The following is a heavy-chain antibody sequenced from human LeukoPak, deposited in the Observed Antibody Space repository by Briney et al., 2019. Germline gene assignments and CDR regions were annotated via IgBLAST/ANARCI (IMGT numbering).Heavy chain of an antibody. Sequence: GGSLRLSCAASGFSFSTYAMHWVRQAPGKGLEWVAVISYDGSNKYYADSVKGRFTISRDNAKNTVYLHMNSLRAEDTAVYYCANNWGRDYWGQGTLVTVSP. CDR2: ISYDGSNK. CDR3: ANNWGRDY. J-gene: IGHJ4*02. D-gene: IGHD7-27*01. CDR1: GFSFSTYA. V-gene: IGHV3-30-3*01.